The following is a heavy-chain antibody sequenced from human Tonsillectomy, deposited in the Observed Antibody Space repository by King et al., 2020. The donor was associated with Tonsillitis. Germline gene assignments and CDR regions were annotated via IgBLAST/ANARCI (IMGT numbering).Heavy chain of an antibody. J-gene: IGHJ2*01. D-gene: IGHD3-16*01. CDR3: ARCSSQRSRGKYWYFDL. V-gene: IGHV4-34*01. Sequence: VQLQQWGTGLLKPSETLSLTCAVYDGSFSGYYWNWLRQPPGKGLEWIGEINQSGTTRYNPSLESRVTISVDTSKNQFSLKLSSVTAADTAVFYCARCSSQRSRGKYWYFDLWGRGTLVTVSS. CDR2: INQSGTT. CDR1: DGSFSGYY.